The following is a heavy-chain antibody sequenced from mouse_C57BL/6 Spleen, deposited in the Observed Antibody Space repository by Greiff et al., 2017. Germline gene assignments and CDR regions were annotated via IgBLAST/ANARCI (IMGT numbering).Heavy chain of an antibody. Sequence: QVQLQQPGAELVMPGASVKLSCKASGYTFTSYWMHWVKQRPGQGLEWIGEIDPSDSYTNYNQKFKGKSTLTVDKSSSTAYMQLSSLTSEDSAVYYCARFRLRRDYYARDYWGQGTSVTVSS. D-gene: IGHD2-4*01. CDR2: IDPSDSYT. CDR1: GYTFTSYW. V-gene: IGHV1-69*01. J-gene: IGHJ4*01. CDR3: ARFRLRRDYYARDY.